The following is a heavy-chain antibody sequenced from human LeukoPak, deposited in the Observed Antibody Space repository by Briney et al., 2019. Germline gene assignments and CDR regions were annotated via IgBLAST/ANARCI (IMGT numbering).Heavy chain of an antibody. D-gene: IGHD4-11*01. Sequence: SVNVSCKASGGTFSSYAISWVRQAPGQGLEWIGGIIPIFGTANYAQKFQGRVTITADESTSTAYMELSSLRSEDTAVYYCARDGSVYYSDYVYWGQGTLVTVSS. V-gene: IGHV1-69*13. CDR1: GGTFSSYA. CDR3: ARDGSVYYSDYVY. CDR2: IIPIFGTA. J-gene: IGHJ4*02.